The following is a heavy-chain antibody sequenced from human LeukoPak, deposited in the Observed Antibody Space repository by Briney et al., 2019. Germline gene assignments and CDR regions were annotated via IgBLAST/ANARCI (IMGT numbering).Heavy chain of an antibody. CDR2: INPNSGGT. CDR3: ARDRIAAAGITYYYYGMDV. CDR1: GYTFTGYY. V-gene: IGHV1-2*02. Sequence: APVKVSCKASGYTFTGYYMHWVRQAPGQGLEWMGWINPNSGGTNYAQKFQGRVTMTRDTSISTAYMELSRLRSDDTAVYYCARDRIAAAGITYYYYGMDVWGQGTTVTVSS. D-gene: IGHD6-13*01. J-gene: IGHJ6*02.